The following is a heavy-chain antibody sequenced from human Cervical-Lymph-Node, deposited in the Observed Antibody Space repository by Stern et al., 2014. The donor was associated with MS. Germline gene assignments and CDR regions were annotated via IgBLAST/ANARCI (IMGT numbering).Heavy chain of an antibody. J-gene: IGHJ4*02. CDR3: VRDLCKSRICYPFDY. CDR1: GFTFSDYY. Sequence: VQLVESGGGLVKAGGSLRLSCAASGFTFSDYYMSWIRQAPGKGLELVSYISRGGTSVYYAESVEGRFTISRDNAKNSLFLQMNSLRAEDTAIYYCVRDLCKSRICYPFDYWGQGTPVTVSS. V-gene: IGHV3-11*01. D-gene: IGHD2-15*01. CDR2: ISRGGTSV.